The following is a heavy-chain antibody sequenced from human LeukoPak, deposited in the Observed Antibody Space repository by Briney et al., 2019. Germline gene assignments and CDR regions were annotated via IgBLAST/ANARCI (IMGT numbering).Heavy chain of an antibody. CDR3: ARVDYDRSGEDANAEYFQH. Sequence: GGSLRRSCAASGVTFSDYYRSWIRQAPGKGLEWVSYIGSSGSTIYYADSVKGRFTISRDNAKNSLYLQMNSLRAEDTAVYYCARVDYDRSGEDANAEYFQHWGQGTLVTVSS. J-gene: IGHJ1*01. CDR2: IGSSGSTI. D-gene: IGHD3-22*01. V-gene: IGHV3-11*01. CDR1: GVTFSDYY.